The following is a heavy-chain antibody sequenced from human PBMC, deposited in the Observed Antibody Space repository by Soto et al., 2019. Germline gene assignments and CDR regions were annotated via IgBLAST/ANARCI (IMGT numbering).Heavy chain of an antibody. Sequence: GESLKISCKGSGYSFSSYWIGWVRQMPGKGLEWMGIIYPGDSDTRYSPSFQGQVTVSADASISTAYLQWSSLKASDTAMYYCAGHDTNGYYYVAYWGQGTKVTVAS. CDR3: AGHDTNGYYYVAY. CDR1: GYSFSSYW. V-gene: IGHV5-51*01. J-gene: IGHJ4*02. D-gene: IGHD3-22*01. CDR2: IYPGDSDT.